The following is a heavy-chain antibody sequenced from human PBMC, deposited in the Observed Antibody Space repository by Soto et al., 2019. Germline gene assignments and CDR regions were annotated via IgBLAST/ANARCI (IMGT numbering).Heavy chain of an antibody. V-gene: IGHV4-31*03. Sequence: QVQLQESGPGLVKPSQTLSLTCTVSGGSISSGDDYWSWIRQPPGKGLEWIGYIYCSGSTYYNPSLKRRVTISVDTSKNQFSLKLSSVTAADTAVYYCARWWSGSRQGFDPWGQGTLVTVSS. CDR1: GGSISSGDDY. CDR3: ARWWSGSRQGFDP. J-gene: IGHJ5*02. D-gene: IGHD3-3*01. CDR2: IYCSGST.